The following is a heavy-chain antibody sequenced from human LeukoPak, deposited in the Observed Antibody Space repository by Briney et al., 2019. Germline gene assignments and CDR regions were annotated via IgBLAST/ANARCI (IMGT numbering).Heavy chain of an antibody. V-gene: IGHV3-23*01. D-gene: IGHD3-9*01. CDR2: ISGSGGST. CDR1: GFTFSSYG. CDR3: ANVTRYFDPFDY. Sequence: QPGGTLRLSCAASGFTFSSYGMSWVRQAPGKGLEWVSAISGSGGSTYYADSVKGRFTISRDNSKNTLYLQMNSLRAEDTAVYYCANVTRYFDPFDYWGQGTLVTVSS. J-gene: IGHJ4*02.